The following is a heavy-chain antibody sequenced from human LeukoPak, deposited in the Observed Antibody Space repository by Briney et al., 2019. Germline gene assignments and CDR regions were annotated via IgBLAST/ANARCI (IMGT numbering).Heavy chain of an antibody. Sequence: ASVKVSCKASGYTFTSYYMHWVRQAPGQGLEWMGIINPSGGSTSYAQKFQGRVTMTRDTSTSTVYMELSSLRSEDTAVYYCARDFAYSSSWYYSHFQHWGQGTLVTVSS. V-gene: IGHV1-46*01. D-gene: IGHD6-13*01. CDR2: INPSGGST. CDR3: ARDFAYSSSWYYSHFQH. CDR1: GYTFTSYY. J-gene: IGHJ1*01.